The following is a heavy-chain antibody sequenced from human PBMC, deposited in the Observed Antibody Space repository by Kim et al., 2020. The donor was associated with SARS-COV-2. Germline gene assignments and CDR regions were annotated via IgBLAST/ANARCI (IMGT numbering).Heavy chain of an antibody. CDR3: ASGSGSYPVHTFDY. D-gene: IGHD1-26*01. Sequence: SETLSLTCAVYGGSFSGYYWSWIRQPPGKGLEWIGEINHSGSTNYNPSLKSRVTISVDTSKNQFSLKLSSVTASDTAGYYCASGSGSYPVHTFDYWGQGTLVTVSS. J-gene: IGHJ4*02. CDR2: INHSGST. CDR1: GGSFSGYY. V-gene: IGHV4-34*01.